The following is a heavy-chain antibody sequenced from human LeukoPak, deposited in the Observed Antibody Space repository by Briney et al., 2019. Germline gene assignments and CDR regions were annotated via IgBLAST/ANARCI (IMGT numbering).Heavy chain of an antibody. CDR2: INPSGGFT. Sequence: GASVKVSCKPSGYSFSTYYIHWVRQAPGQGLEWMGVINPSGGFTNFAQRFQGRITMTRDTSTGTVYMELSSLRSEDTAVYYCATDCAYYYGSGSYECWGQGTLVTVSS. D-gene: IGHD3-10*01. J-gene: IGHJ4*02. V-gene: IGHV1-46*01. CDR1: GYSFSTYY. CDR3: ATDCAYYYGSGSYEC.